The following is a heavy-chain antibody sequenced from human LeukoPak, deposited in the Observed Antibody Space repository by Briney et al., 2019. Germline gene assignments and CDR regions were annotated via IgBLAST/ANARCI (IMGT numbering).Heavy chain of an antibody. D-gene: IGHD6-19*01. Sequence: ASVKVSCKASDYTFTSYGISWVRQAPGQGLEWMGWISAYNGNTNYAQKLQGRVTMTTDTSTSTAYMELRSLRSGDTAVYYCARDKDSSGWSYYYYYGMDVWGQGTRSPSP. CDR2: ISAYNGNT. V-gene: IGHV1-18*01. CDR1: DYTFTSYG. CDR3: ARDKDSSGWSYYYYYGMDV. J-gene: IGHJ6*02.